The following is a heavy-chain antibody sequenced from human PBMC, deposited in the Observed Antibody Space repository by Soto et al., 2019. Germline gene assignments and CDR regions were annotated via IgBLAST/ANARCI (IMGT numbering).Heavy chain of an antibody. CDR3: ARELRGYSYGHGDMY. J-gene: IGHJ4*02. V-gene: IGHV4-30-4*01. CDR1: GGSISSGDYY. D-gene: IGHD5-18*01. CDR2: IYYSGNT. Sequence: PSETLSLTCIVSGGSISSGDYYWSWIRQPPGKGLEWIGNIYYSGNTYYNPSLKSRVTISVDTSKNQFSLKLSSVTAADTAVYFCARELRGYSYGHGDMYWGQGTLVTVSS.